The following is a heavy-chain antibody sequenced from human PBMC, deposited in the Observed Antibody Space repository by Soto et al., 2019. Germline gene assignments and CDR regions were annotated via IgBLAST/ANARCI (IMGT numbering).Heavy chain of an antibody. J-gene: IGHJ3*02. D-gene: IGHD3-22*01. CDR2: IIPIFGTA. CDR3: ARDRRYYYDSSGYSDAFDI. CDR1: GGTFSSYA. V-gene: IGHV1-69*06. Sequence: QVQLVQSGAEVKKPGSSVKVSCKASGGTFSSYAISWVRQAPGQGLEWMGGIIPIFGTANYAQKFQGRVTITADKATRTAYMELRSLRSEDTAVYYCARDRRYYYDSSGYSDAFDIWGQGTMVTVSS.